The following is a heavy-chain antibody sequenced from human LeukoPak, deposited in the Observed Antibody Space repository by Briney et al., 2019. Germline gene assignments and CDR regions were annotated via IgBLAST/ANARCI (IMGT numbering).Heavy chain of an antibody. D-gene: IGHD1-26*01. J-gene: IGHJ3*01. CDR1: GGTFSSYA. CDR2: IIPILGIA. V-gene: IGHV1-69*04. CDR3: TRVLVVGTTYAFDV. Sequence: SVKVSCKASGGTFSSYAISWVRQAPGQGLEWMGRIIPILGIANYAQKFQGRVTITADKSTSTAYMELSSLRSEDTAVYYCTRVLVVGTTYAFDVWGQGTMLIVSS.